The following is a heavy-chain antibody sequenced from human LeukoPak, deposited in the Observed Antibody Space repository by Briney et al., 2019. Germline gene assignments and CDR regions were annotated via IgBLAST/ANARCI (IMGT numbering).Heavy chain of an antibody. Sequence: PSQTLSLTCTVSGGSISSGDYYWGWLRQPPGKGLEWVGYIYYSGSSYYNPSLKSRVTISVDTSKNQFSLKLSSVTAADTAVYYCARGRYSGYDWYSGVGFDYWGQGTLVTVSS. CDR2: IYYSGSS. D-gene: IGHD5-12*01. V-gene: IGHV4-30-4*01. J-gene: IGHJ4*02. CDR1: GGSISSGDYY. CDR3: ARGRYSGYDWYSGVGFDY.